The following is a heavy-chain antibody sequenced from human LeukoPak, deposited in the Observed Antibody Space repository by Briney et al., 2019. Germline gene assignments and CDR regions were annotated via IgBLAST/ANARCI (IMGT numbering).Heavy chain of an antibody. CDR3: ARDSGWGGYYMPLGPDY. D-gene: IGHD3-3*01. CDR1: GFTFSDYT. V-gene: IGHV3-21*01. CDR2: ISSSTSYI. Sequence: GGSLRLSCAASGFTFSDYTMNWVRQAPGRGLEWVSSISSSTSYIYYADSVKGRFTISRDNAKNSLYLQMNSLRAEDTAVYYCARDSGWGGYYMPLGPDYWGQGTLVTVSS. J-gene: IGHJ4*02.